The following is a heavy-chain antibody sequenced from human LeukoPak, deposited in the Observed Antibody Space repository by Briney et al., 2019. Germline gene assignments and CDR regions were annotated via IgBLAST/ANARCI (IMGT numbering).Heavy chain of an antibody. J-gene: IGHJ4*02. CDR3: ARKPYGGNSYYFDY. Sequence: GGSLRLSCAASGFTFSTYSMNWVRQAPGKGLEWVSYIGSTGSTIYYADSVKGRFTISRDNAKNSLYLQMNSLRDEDTAVYYCARKPYGGNSYYFDYWGQGTLVTVSS. V-gene: IGHV3-48*02. D-gene: IGHD4-23*01. CDR2: IGSTGSTI. CDR1: GFTFSTYS.